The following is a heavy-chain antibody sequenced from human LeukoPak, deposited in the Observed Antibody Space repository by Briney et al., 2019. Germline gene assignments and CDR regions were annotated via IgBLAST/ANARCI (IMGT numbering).Heavy chain of an antibody. J-gene: IGHJ4*02. Sequence: PGGSLRLSCAPYGFTFSTYGINWVRQPPEKGRGWVLSITNTVASTYYTDSVKGRFTISRDNSTTTLYLQMNRLRADDTAVYYCEKRVPYSSSSVYLDSWGQGTLVTVSS. CDR1: GFTFSTYG. CDR3: EKRVPYSSSSVYLDS. CDR2: ITNTVAST. D-gene: IGHD6-6*01. V-gene: IGHV3-23*01.